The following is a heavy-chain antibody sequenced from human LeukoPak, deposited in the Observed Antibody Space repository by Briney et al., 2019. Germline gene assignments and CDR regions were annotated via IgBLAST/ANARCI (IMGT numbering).Heavy chain of an antibody. Sequence: GSSVKVSCKASGGTFSSYAISWVRQAPGQGLEWMGRIIPIFGTANYAQKFQGRVTITTDESTSTAYMELSSLRSEDTAVYYCAKEKSSGWHDAFDIGGQGTTVTVSS. CDR3: AKEKSSGWHDAFDI. D-gene: IGHD6-19*01. J-gene: IGHJ3*02. CDR2: IIPIFGTA. CDR1: GGTFSSYA. V-gene: IGHV1-69*05.